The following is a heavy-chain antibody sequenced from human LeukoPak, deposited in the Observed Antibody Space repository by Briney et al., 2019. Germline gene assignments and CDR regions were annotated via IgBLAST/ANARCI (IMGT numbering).Heavy chain of an antibody. CDR2: ISYSGT. J-gene: IGHJ4*02. CDR3: ARRTSNPVGAIDY. CDR1: GGSISISNYY. Sequence: SENLSLTCTVSGGSISISNYYWGWIRQPPRRGLEWIGSISYSGTYYNPSLKSRLTISVDTSKNHFSLNLRSVTAADTAVYYCARRTSNPVGAIDYWGQGTLVTVSS. V-gene: IGHV4-39*01. D-gene: IGHD1-26*01.